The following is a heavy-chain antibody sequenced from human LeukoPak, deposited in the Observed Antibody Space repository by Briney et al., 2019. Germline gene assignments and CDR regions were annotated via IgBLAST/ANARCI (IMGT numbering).Heavy chain of an antibody. CDR3: AKVPSSLGDYYYYYMDV. CDR1: GFTFSSYG. D-gene: IGHD6-6*01. Sequence: PGGSLRLSCAASGFTFSSYGMHWVRQAPGKGLEWVAFIRYDGSNKYYADSVKGRFTISRDNSKNTLYLQMNSLRAEDTAVYYCAKVPSSLGDYYYYYMDVWGKGTTVTVSS. CDR2: IRYDGSNK. J-gene: IGHJ6*03. V-gene: IGHV3-30*02.